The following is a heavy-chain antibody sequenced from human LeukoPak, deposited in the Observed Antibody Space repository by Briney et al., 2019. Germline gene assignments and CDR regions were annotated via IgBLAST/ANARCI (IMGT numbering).Heavy chain of an antibody. D-gene: IGHD7-27*01. Sequence: GASLRLSCTVSVCTFGDYSINWVRKAPWKGLEWVGFIRSKAFGETAEYAASVKGRFTISRDDSKSIAYLQMNSLKTEDTAVYYCTRDRGSSSLGDYWGQGTLVTVSS. CDR1: VCTFGDYS. J-gene: IGHJ4*02. CDR2: IRSKAFGETA. V-gene: IGHV3-49*04. CDR3: TRDRGSSSLGDY.